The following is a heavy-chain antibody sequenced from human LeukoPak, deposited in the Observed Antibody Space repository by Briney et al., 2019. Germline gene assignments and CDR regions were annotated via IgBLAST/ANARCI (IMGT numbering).Heavy chain of an antibody. J-gene: IGHJ4*02. V-gene: IGHV3-53*01. D-gene: IGHD6-19*01. CDR1: GFTVSSNY. Sequence: GVSLRLSCAASGFTVSSNYMSWVRQAPGKGLEWVSVIYSGGSTYYADSVKGRFTISRDNSKNTLYLQMNSLRAEDTAVYYCAREDGYSSGWYYFDYWGQGTLVTVSS. CDR2: IYSGGST. CDR3: AREDGYSSGWYYFDY.